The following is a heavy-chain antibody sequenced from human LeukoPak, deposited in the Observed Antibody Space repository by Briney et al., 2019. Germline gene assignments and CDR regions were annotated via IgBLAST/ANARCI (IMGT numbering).Heavy chain of an antibody. Sequence: PGGSLRLFCAASGFTFSSYAMSWVRQAPGKGLKWVSAISGSGGSTYYADSVKGRFTISRDNSKNTLYLQMNSLRAEDTAVYYCAKPTSPSEYSSSLYYYYYGMDVWGQGTTVTVSS. J-gene: IGHJ6*02. D-gene: IGHD6-6*01. V-gene: IGHV3-23*01. CDR2: ISGSGGST. CDR1: GFTFSSYA. CDR3: AKPTSPSEYSSSLYYYYYGMDV.